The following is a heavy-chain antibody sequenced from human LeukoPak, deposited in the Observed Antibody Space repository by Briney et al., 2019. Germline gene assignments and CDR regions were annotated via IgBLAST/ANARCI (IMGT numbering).Heavy chain of an antibody. CDR2: IIPIFGTA. J-gene: IGHJ4*02. D-gene: IGHD2-15*01. V-gene: IGHV1-69*05. CDR1: GGTFSSNT. Sequence: GASVKVSCKASGGTFSSNTISWVRQAPGQGLECMGGIIPIFGTANYAQKFQGRVTMTTDTSTSTAYMELRSLRSDDTAVYYCARDPGSLPCDYWGQGTLVTVSS. CDR3: ARDPGSLPCDY.